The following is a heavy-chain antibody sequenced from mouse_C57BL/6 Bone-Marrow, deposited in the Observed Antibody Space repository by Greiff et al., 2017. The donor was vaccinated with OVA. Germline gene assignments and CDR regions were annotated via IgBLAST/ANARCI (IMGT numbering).Heavy chain of an antibody. CDR1: GFTFSSYA. Sequence: EVQRVESGEGLVKPGGSLKLSCAASGFTFSSYAMSWVRQTPEKRLEWVAYISSGGDYIYYADTVKGRFTISRDNARNTLYLQMSSLKSEDTAMYYCTRVGYYGSRGYFDYWGQGTTLTVSS. CDR2: ISSGGDYI. J-gene: IGHJ2*01. V-gene: IGHV5-9-1*02. CDR3: TRVGYYGSRGYFDY. D-gene: IGHD1-1*01.